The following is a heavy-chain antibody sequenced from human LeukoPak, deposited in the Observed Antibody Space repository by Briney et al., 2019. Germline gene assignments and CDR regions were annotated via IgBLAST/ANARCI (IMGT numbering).Heavy chain of an antibody. CDR1: GGSFRSYY. D-gene: IGHD3-10*01. CDR2: IYYSGST. V-gene: IGHV4-59*08. Sequence: SETLSLTCTVSGGSFRSYYWSWIPHTPGRGLEWIGYIYYSGSTNYNPSLKGRVSISVVTSENQFSLKLISVTAADTAVYYGARAYGSGVYYYYGMDVWGQGTTVTVSS. J-gene: IGHJ6*02. CDR3: ARAYGSGVYYYYGMDV.